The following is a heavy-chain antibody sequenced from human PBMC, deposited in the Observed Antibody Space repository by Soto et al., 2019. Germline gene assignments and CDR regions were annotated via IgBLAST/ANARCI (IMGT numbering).Heavy chain of an antibody. CDR3: AKGRSSGYYFPFDY. CDR2: ISGSGGST. D-gene: IGHD3-22*01. Sequence: AGGSLRLSCAASGFTFSSYAMSWVRQAPGKGLEWVSAISGSGGSTYYADSVKGRFTISRDNSKNTLYLQMNSLRAEDTAVYYCAKGRSSGYYFPFDYWGQGTLVTVSS. J-gene: IGHJ4*02. V-gene: IGHV3-23*01. CDR1: GFTFSSYA.